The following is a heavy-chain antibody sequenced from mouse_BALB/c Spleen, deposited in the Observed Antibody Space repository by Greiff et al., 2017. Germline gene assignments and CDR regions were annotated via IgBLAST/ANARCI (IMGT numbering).Heavy chain of an antibody. CDR1: GFTFSSFG. V-gene: IGHV5-17*02. CDR2: ISSGSSTI. D-gene: IGHD1-1*01. Sequence: EVQGVESGGGLVQPGGSRKLSCAASGFTFSSFGMHWVRQAPEKGLEWVAYISSGSSTIYYADTVKGRFTISRDNPKNTLFLQMTSLRSEDTAMYYCARSGELRGYYFDYWGQGTTLTVSS. J-gene: IGHJ2*01. CDR3: ARSGELRGYYFDY.